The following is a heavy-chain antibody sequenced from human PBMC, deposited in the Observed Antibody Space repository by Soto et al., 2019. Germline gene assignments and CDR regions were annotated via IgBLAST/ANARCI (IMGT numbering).Heavy chain of an antibody. V-gene: IGHV4-59*01. CDR2: IYYSGST. CDR1: GGSISSYY. J-gene: IGHJ4*02. D-gene: IGHD3-9*01. Sequence: PSETLSRTCTVSGGSISSYYWSWIRQPPGKGLEWIGYIYYSGSTNYNPSLKSRVTISVDTSKNQFSLKLSSVTAADTAVYYCARLGAYYDILTGYRPYYFDYWGQGTLVTVSS. CDR3: ARLGAYYDILTGYRPYYFDY.